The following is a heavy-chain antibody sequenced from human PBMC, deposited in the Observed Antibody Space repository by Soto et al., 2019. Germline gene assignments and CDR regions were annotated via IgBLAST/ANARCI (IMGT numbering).Heavy chain of an antibody. CDR2: IYYSGST. CDR1: GGSISSGGYY. Sequence: SETLSLTCTVSGGSISSGGYYWRWIRQHPGKGLEWIGYIYYSGSTYYNPSLKSRVTISVDTSKNQFSLKLSSVTAADTAVYYCARRLAYDFWSDLFDYWGQGTLVTVSS. D-gene: IGHD3-3*01. CDR3: ARRLAYDFWSDLFDY. V-gene: IGHV4-31*03. J-gene: IGHJ4*02.